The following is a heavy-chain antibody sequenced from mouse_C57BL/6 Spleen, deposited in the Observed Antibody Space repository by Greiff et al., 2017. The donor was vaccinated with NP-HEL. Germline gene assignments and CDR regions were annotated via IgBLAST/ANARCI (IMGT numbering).Heavy chain of an antibody. CDR3: TNYDGGDYYAMDY. Sequence: EVQLVESGTVLARPGASVKMSCKTSGYTFTSYWMHWVKQRPGQGLEWIGAIYPGNSDTSYNQKFKGKAKLTAVTSASTAYMELSSLTNEDSAVYYCTNYDGGDYYAMDYWGQGTSVTVSS. V-gene: IGHV1-5*01. D-gene: IGHD2-4*01. CDR1: GYTFTSYW. J-gene: IGHJ4*01. CDR2: IYPGNSDT.